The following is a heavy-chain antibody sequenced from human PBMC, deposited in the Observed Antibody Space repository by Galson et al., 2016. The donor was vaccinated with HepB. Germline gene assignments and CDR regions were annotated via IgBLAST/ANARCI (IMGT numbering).Heavy chain of an antibody. D-gene: IGHD3-10*01. CDR3: AKSGFFGELDE. CDR2: ISGSGGRT. J-gene: IGHJ4*02. Sequence: SLRLSCAVSAGTFKNYTMNWVRQAPGKGLEWVAAISGSGGRTSYEDSVRGRFTISRDNSKNTLFLRMNSVGVEDTAVYFCAKSGFFGELDEWGQGTGVVVSS. CDR1: AGTFKNYT. V-gene: IGHV3-23*01.